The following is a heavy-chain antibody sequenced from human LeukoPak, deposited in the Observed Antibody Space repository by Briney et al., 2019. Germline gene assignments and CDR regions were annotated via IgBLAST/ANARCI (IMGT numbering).Heavy chain of an antibody. CDR2: ISGSGGST. D-gene: IGHD2-2*01. CDR1: GFTFSSYA. Sequence: GGSLRLSCAASGFTFSSYAMSWVRQAPGKGLEWVSAISGSGGSTYYADSVKGRFTISRDNAKNSLHLQMNSLRAEDTAVYYCARDCSSTSCPSLSNAFDIWGQGTMVTVSS. CDR3: ARDCSSTSCPSLSNAFDI. J-gene: IGHJ3*02. V-gene: IGHV3-23*01.